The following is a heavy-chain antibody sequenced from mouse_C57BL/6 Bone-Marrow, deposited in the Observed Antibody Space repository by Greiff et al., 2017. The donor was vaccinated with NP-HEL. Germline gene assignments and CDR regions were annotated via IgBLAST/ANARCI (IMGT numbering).Heavy chain of an antibody. CDR2: INPSSGYT. Sequence: VQLQESGAELARPGASVKMSCKASGYTFTSYTMHWVKQRPGQGLEWIGYINPSSGYTKYNQRFKDKATLTADKSSSTAYMQLSSLTSEDSAVYYCAMTGTWYFDVWGTGTTVPVSS. D-gene: IGHD4-1*01. CDR3: AMTGTWYFDV. V-gene: IGHV1-4*01. J-gene: IGHJ1*03. CDR1: GYTFTSYT.